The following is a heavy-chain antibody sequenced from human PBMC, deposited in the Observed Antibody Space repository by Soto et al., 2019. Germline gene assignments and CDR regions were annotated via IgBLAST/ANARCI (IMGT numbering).Heavy chain of an antibody. CDR1: GYSFTSYW. CDR3: AREAGSATGSGSCLRTYNWFDP. D-gene: IGHD3-10*01. J-gene: IGHJ5*02. CDR2: IYPGDSDT. Sequence: PGESLKISCKGSGYSFTSYWIGWVRQMPGKGLEWMGIIYPGDSDTRYSPSFQGQVTISADKSISTAYLQWSSLKASDTAMYYCAREAGSATGSGSCLRTYNWFDPWGQGTLVTVSS. V-gene: IGHV5-51*01.